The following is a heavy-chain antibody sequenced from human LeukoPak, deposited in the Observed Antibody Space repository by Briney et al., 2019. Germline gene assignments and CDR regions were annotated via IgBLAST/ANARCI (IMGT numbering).Heavy chain of an antibody. J-gene: IGHJ4*02. CDR3: ARDFRAVAGTINY. V-gene: IGHV1-2*06. D-gene: IGHD6-19*01. Sequence: GASVKVSCKASGYTFTGYYMHWVRQAPGQGLEWMGRINPNSGGTNYAQKFQGRVTMTRGTSISTAYMELSRLRSDDTAVYYCARDFRAVAGTINYWGQGTLVTVPS. CDR2: INPNSGGT. CDR1: GYTFTGYY.